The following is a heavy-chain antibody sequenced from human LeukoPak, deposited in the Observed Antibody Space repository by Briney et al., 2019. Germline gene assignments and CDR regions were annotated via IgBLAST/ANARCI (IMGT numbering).Heavy chain of an antibody. CDR3: ASTPSVGDYYPWYFDF. J-gene: IGHJ2*01. CDR2: ISYSSTYI. CDR1: GITFSTYS. V-gene: IGHV3-21*01. Sequence: PGGSLRLSCAASGITFSTYSMNWVRQAPWRGLEWVSSISYSSTYIYYEDSVRGRFTISRDNARNSLYLQMDSLRAEDTAVYYCASTPSVGDYYPWYFDFWGRGALVTVSS. D-gene: IGHD1-26*01.